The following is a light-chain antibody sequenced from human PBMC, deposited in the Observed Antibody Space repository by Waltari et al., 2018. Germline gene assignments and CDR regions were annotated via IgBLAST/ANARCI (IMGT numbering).Light chain of an antibody. V-gene: IGKV1-5*03. J-gene: IGKJ1*01. Sequence: DIQMTQSPSTLSASVGARVTITCRASQSISSWLAWYQQKPGKAPKLLIYKASNVKSGVPSRFSGSGSGTEFTLTISSLQPDDFATYHCQQYNSHRTFGQGTKVEIK. CDR3: QQYNSHRT. CDR1: QSISSW. CDR2: KAS.